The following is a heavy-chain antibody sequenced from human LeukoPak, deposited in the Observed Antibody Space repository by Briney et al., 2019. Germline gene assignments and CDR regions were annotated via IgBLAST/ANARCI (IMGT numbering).Heavy chain of an antibody. Sequence: GGSLRLSCAASGFSFNKYCMSWVRQAPEKGLEWVSGISWNGGNIAYADSVKGRFTISRDNAKNSLYLQVNSLRAEDTALYFCARDRRHSSSWSTRAFDYWGQGTLVTVSS. D-gene: IGHD6-13*01. CDR3: ARDRRHSSSWSTRAFDY. CDR1: GFSFNKYC. CDR2: ISWNGGNI. J-gene: IGHJ4*02. V-gene: IGHV3-20*04.